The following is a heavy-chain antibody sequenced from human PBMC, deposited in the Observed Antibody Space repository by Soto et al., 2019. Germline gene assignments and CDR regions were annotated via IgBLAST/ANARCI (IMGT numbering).Heavy chain of an antibody. Sequence: PGGSLRLSCAASGFTFSDYYMSWIRQAPGKGLEWVSYISSSGSTIYYADSVKGRFTISRDNAKNSLYLQMNSLRAEDTAVYYCAREIVVARGASYFDYWGPGTLVTVSS. D-gene: IGHD2-2*01. CDR1: GFTFSDYY. CDR3: AREIVVARGASYFDY. CDR2: ISSSGSTI. V-gene: IGHV3-11*04. J-gene: IGHJ4*02.